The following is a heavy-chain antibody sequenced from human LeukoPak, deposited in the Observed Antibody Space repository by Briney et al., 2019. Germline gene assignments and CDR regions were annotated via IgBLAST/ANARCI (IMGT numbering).Heavy chain of an antibody. CDR3: AREEGAPIAAANV. V-gene: IGHV1-18*01. J-gene: IGHJ3*01. CDR1: GYTLTTYY. Sequence: ASVKVSCKASGYTLTTYYISGVRQAPGQGLEWMGLISAYNGNTHYAQKSQGRVTMTTDTSTSTACMVLGSLRSDDTAVYYCAREEGAPIAAANVWGLGTMVTVSS. D-gene: IGHD6-13*01. CDR2: ISAYNGNT.